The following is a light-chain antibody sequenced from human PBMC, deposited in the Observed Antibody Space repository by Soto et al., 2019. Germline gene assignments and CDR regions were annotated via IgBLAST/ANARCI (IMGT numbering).Light chain of an antibody. CDR1: QSVTIS. CDR2: GAS. J-gene: IGKJ2*01. CDR3: QQYNDWPRT. Sequence: MTQSPATLSVSPGERATLSCRASQSVTISLAWYQQKPGQAPTLLIYGASSRATGTPLRFSGSGSGTEFTLTISSLQSEDFAVYYCQQYNDWPRTFVQGTKLEIK. V-gene: IGKV3-15*01.